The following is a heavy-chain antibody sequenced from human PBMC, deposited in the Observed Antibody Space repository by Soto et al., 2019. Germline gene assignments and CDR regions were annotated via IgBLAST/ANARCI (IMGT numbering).Heavy chain of an antibody. Sequence: QVQLQESGPGLVKPSETLSLTCTVSGGSVSSGSYYWSWIRQPPGKGLEWIEYIYYSGSTNYNPSLKSRVTISVDTSKNQFSLKLSSVTAADTAVYYCASSDYWGQGTLVTVSS. J-gene: IGHJ4*02. CDR1: GGSVSSGSYY. CDR2: IYYSGST. CDR3: ASSDY. V-gene: IGHV4-61*01.